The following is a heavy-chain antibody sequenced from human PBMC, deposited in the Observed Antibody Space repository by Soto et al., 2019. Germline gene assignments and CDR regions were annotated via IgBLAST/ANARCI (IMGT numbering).Heavy chain of an antibody. CDR1: GFTFSSSY. CDR3: ERTLGLVDPLDF. V-gene: IGHV3-23*01. CDR2: ISSGAART. D-gene: IGHD6-19*01. J-gene: IGHJ4*02. Sequence: EVQLLESGGGLVQPGGSLRLSCAASGFTFSSSYMSWVRQAPGKGLEWVSSISSGAARTYYPDSVRGRFTISRDNSKNMLSLKMNIMRVEDSAVYYCERTLGLVDPLDFWGQGTMVTVSS.